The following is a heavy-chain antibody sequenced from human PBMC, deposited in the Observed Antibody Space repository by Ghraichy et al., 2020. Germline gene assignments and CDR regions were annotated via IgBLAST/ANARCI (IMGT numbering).Heavy chain of an antibody. D-gene: IGHD7-27*01. Sequence: SETLSLTCAVYGGSFSGYYWSWIRQPPGKGLEWIGEINHSGSTNYNPSLKSRVTISVDTSKNQFSLKLSSVTAADTAVYYCAREGANWGSSVDYWGQGTLVTVSS. CDR3: AREGANWGSSVDY. CDR1: GGSFSGYY. J-gene: IGHJ4*02. CDR2: INHSGST. V-gene: IGHV4-34*01.